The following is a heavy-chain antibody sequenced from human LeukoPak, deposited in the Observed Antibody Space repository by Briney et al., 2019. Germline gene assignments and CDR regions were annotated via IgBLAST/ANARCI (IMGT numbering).Heavy chain of an antibody. D-gene: IGHD6-13*01. J-gene: IGHJ4*02. CDR2: IYYSGST. CDR3: ARELIAAAGNDYFDY. Sequence: ASETLSLTCTVSGGSISSSSYYWGWIRQPPGKGLEWIGSIYYSGSTYYNPSLKSRVTISVDTSKNQFSLKLSSVTAADTAVYYCARELIAAAGNDYFDYWGQGTLVTVSS. V-gene: IGHV4-39*07. CDR1: GGSISSSSYY.